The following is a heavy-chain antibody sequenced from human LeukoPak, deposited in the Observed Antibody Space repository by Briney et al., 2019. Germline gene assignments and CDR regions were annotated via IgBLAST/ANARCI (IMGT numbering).Heavy chain of an antibody. CDR3: AKLEGYCSSSTCHGNWYFDR. CDR1: GFTFSSYS. V-gene: IGHV3-21*04. J-gene: IGHJ2*01. CDR2: ISSSNSYI. Sequence: GGSLRLSCAASGFTFSSYSMNWVRQAPGKGLEWVSSISSSNSYIYYADSVKGRFTISRDNSKNTLYVQMNSLRAEDTALYYCAKLEGYCSSSTCHGNWYFDRWGRGTLVTVSS. D-gene: IGHD2-2*01.